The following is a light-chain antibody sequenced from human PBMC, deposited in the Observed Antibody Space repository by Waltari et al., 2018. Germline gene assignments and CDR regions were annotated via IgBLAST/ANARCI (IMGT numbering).Light chain of an antibody. CDR1: QSVSSSY. Sequence: EIVLTQSPGTLSLSPGERATLSCRASQSVSSSYLAWYQQKPGQAPRLLIYGASSRATVIPDRFSGSGSGTDFTLTISRLEPEDFAVYYCQQYGSSLRGAITFGQGTRLEIK. CDR3: QQYGSSLRGAIT. J-gene: IGKJ5*01. CDR2: GAS. V-gene: IGKV3-20*01.